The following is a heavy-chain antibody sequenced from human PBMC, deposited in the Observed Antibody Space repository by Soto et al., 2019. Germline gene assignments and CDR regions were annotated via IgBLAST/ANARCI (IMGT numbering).Heavy chain of an antibody. J-gene: IGHJ4*02. Sequence: GSLRLSCAASGFTFGNSWMHWVRQAPGEGLEWASRMNSDGSTTDYADSVKGRFTVSRDNAENTLYLQMNSLRAEDTAVYYCATAEVDYWGPGTLVTVSS. CDR1: GFTFGNSW. CDR3: ATAEVDY. CDR2: MNSDGSTT. V-gene: IGHV3-74*01.